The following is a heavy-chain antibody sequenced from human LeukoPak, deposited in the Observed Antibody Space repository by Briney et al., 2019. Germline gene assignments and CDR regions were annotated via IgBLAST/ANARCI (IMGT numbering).Heavy chain of an antibody. CDR1: GFTFSSYG. V-gene: IGHV3-30*02. CDR3: AKDSQYYDFWSGYLGP. Sequence: QAGGSLRLSCAASGFTFSSYGMHWVRQAPGKGLEWVAFIRYDGSNKYYADSVKGRFTISRDNSKNTLYLQMNSLRAEDTAVYYCAKDSQYYDFWSGYLGPWGQGTLVTVSS. CDR2: IRYDGSNK. D-gene: IGHD3-3*01. J-gene: IGHJ5*02.